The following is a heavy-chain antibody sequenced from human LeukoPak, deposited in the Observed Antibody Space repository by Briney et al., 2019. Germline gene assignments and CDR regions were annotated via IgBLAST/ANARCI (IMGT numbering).Heavy chain of an antibody. V-gene: IGHV3-72*01. D-gene: IGHD3-10*01. Sequence: PGGSLRLSCAASGFTSSDYYMGWVRQAPGKGLEWVGLTKNKAYSYSTEYAASVEGRFTISRDDSMNSLCLQMNSLKSEDTAVYYCARVHSPYGGPGWFDPWGQGTLVTVSS. CDR1: GFTSSDYY. CDR3: ARVHSPYGGPGWFDP. J-gene: IGHJ5*02. CDR2: TKNKAYSYST.